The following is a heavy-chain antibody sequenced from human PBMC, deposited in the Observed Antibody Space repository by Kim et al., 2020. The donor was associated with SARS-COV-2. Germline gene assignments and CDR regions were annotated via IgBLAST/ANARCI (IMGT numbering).Heavy chain of an antibody. Sequence: GGSLRLSCAASGFTFSNAWMSWVRQAPGKGLEWVGRIKSKTDGGTTDYAAPVKGRFTISRDDSKNTLYLQMNSLKTEDTAVYYCTTDFYGSGSLFWYYGMDVWGQETTVTVSS. V-gene: IGHV3-15*01. J-gene: IGHJ6*02. D-gene: IGHD3-10*01. CDR2: IKSKTDGGTT. CDR3: TTDFYGSGSLFWYYGMDV. CDR1: GFTFSNAW.